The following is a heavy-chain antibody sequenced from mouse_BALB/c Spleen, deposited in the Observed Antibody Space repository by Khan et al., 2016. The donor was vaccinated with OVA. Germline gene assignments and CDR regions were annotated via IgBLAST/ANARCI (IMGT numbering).Heavy chain of an antibody. CDR3: ATTARIKS. J-gene: IGHJ2*01. CDR2: ISYSGST. V-gene: IGHV3-2*02. D-gene: IGHD1-2*01. CDR1: GYSITSGYG. Sequence: EVQLQESGPGLVKPSQSLSLTCTVTGYSITSGYGWNWLRQFPGNKLEWVGNISYSGSTYYNPTLKRRISITRDTSKNQLFLQLNSVTTEDTATYYCATTARIKSWGHSTTHTASS.